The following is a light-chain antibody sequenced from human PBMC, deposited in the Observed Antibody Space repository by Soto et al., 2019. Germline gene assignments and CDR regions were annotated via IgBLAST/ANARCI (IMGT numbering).Light chain of an antibody. CDR2: NAF. CDR1: QSVGSS. V-gene: IGKV3-11*01. Sequence: DIVLTQFPATLSLSPGERATLSCRASQSVGSSLAWYQQKAGQAPRLLIYNAFNRATGIPSRFSGSGFGTDFTLTVSSLEPEDFAVYYCQQRSNWPNTFGQGTKLEIK. J-gene: IGKJ2*01. CDR3: QQRSNWPNT.